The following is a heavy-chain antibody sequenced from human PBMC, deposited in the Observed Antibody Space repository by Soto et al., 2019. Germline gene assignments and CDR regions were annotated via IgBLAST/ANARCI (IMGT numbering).Heavy chain of an antibody. J-gene: IGHJ5*02. V-gene: IGHV4-4*02. Sequence: SETLSLTCAVSGGSISSSNWWSWVRQPPGKGLEWIGEIYHSGSTNYNPSLKSRVTISVDKSKNQFSLKLSSVTAADTAVYYCASVYSGSYSWFDPWGQGTLVTVSS. CDR3: ASVYSGSYSWFDP. CDR1: GGSISSSNW. CDR2: IYHSGST. D-gene: IGHD1-26*01.